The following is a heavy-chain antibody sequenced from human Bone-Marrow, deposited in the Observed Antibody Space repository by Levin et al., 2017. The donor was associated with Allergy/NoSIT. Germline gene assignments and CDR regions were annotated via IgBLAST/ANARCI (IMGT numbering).Heavy chain of an antibody. Sequence: SQTLSLTCSVSGGSMHTTNHYWGWIRQPPGKGLEWIGSIFYSGSTFYTPSLNGRITMSIDPSNHQFSLKLSPVTAADTAIYYCVPNSFEFSTGYPTGFDSWGQGTLVTVSS. D-gene: IGHD3/OR15-3a*01. CDR1: GGSMHTTNHY. V-gene: IGHV4-39*07. J-gene: IGHJ5*01. CDR3: VPNSFEFSTGYPTGFDS. CDR2: IFYSGST.